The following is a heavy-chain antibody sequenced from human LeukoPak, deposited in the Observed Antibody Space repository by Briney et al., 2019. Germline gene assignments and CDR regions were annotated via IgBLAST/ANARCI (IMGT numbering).Heavy chain of an antibody. D-gene: IGHD5-24*01. Sequence: PGGSLRLSCAVSGFTFSSFWMSWVRQAPGKGLEWVANIKQDGSEKYYVDSVKGRFTISRDNAKNSLFLQMNSLRAEDTAVYYCATGRQMGHWGQGTLVTVSS. CDR3: ATGRQMGH. J-gene: IGHJ4*02. V-gene: IGHV3-7*03. CDR2: IKQDGSEK. CDR1: GFTFSSFW.